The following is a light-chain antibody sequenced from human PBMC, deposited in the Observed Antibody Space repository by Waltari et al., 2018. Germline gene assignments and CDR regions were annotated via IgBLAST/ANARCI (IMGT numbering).Light chain of an antibody. CDR3: CSYAGSITFWV. CDR1: SSDVGGYNY. V-gene: IGLV2-11*01. Sequence: QSALTQPRSVSGSPGQSVTISCTGTSSDVGGYNYVSWYQHHPGKAPHLIIYDVTKRPSGVPDRFSASKSDNTASLTISGLQAEDEADYYCCSYAGSITFWVFGGGTKLTVL. J-gene: IGLJ3*02. CDR2: DVT.